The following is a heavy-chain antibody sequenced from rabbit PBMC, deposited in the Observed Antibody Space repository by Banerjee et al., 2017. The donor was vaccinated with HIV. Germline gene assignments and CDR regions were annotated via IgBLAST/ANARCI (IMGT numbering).Heavy chain of an antibody. Sequence: QEQLVESGGGLVQPGGSLTLTCTTSGFSFSSSYYMSWVRQAPGKGLEWIGCIDISNDATYYASWAKGRFTISKTSSTTVTLQMTSLTAADTATYFCARSDYGIYSGYGYTTLDLWGPGTLVTVS. CDR2: IDISNDAT. J-gene: IGHJ6*01. V-gene: IGHV1S45*01. D-gene: IGHD6-1*01. CDR1: GFSFSSSYY. CDR3: ARSDYGIYSGYGYTTLDL.